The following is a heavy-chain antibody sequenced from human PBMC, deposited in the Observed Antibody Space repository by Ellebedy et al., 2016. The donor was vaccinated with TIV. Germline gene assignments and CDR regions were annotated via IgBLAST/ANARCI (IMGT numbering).Heavy chain of an antibody. CDR3: AKDVDRASKDY. J-gene: IGHJ4*02. CDR1: GFTFSRSA. V-gene: IGHV3-23*01. Sequence: PGGSLRLSCAASGFTFSRSALSWVRQTPEKGLEWVAQISSWDYGGGTFYADSVRGRFTISRYDSRNTVHLQMIRLRADDTALYYGAKDVDRASKDYWGQGTLVTVSS. D-gene: IGHD3-22*01. CDR2: ISSWDYGGGT.